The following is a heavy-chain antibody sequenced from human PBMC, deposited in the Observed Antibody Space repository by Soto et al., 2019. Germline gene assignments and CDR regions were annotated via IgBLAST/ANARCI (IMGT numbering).Heavy chain of an antibody. J-gene: IGHJ4*02. CDR3: FRGGVTSRTFDY. D-gene: IGHD3-16*01. V-gene: IGHV5-51*01. Sequence: GESLKISCKASGYIIKNYWIGWVRQMPGQGLEWMGIIFPDDSDTRYSPSFQGHVTISVDKSVSTAYVQWSSLKASDSAIYYCFRGGVTSRTFDYWGQGTLVTVSS. CDR1: GYIIKNYW. CDR2: IFPDDSDT.